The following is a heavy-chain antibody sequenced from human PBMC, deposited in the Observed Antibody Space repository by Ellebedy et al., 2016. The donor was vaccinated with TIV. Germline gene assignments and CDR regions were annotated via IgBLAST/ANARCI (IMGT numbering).Heavy chain of an antibody. CDR3: ASIEMATTGENY. Sequence: AASVKVSCKASGYSFSSYYMHWVRQAPGQGLEWMAIINPNDDTKYYVQNFQGRVTVTRDTSANTVYMELSSLRSEDTAVYYCASIEMATTGENYWGQGTLVTVSS. J-gene: IGHJ4*02. D-gene: IGHD5-24*01. CDR1: GYSFSSYY. CDR2: INPNDDTK. V-gene: IGHV1-46*01.